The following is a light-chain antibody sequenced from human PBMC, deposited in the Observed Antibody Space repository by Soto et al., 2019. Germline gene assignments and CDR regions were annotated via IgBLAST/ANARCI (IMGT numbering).Light chain of an antibody. J-gene: IGKJ1*01. CDR3: QQSYITPWT. CDR1: QSISSY. Sequence: DIQMTQSPSSLSASVGDRVTITCRASQSISSYLNWYQQKPGKAPKLLIYASSRLQSGVPSRFSGSGSGTDFTLTISSLQPEDFATYYCQQSYITPWTFGQGTKVEIK. CDR2: ASS. V-gene: IGKV1-39*01.